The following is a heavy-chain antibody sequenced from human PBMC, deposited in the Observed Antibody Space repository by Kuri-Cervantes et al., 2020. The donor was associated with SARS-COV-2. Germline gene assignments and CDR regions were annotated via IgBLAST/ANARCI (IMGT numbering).Heavy chain of an antibody. V-gene: IGHV3-48*03. D-gene: IGHD6-13*01. Sequence: GESLKISCAASGFTFSSYEMNWVRQAPGKGLEWVSYISSSGSTIYYADSVKGRFTIPRDNAKNSLYLQMNSLRAEDTAVYYCARDRYSSSWYFVSAFDIWGQGTMVTVSS. CDR3: ARDRYSSSWYFVSAFDI. CDR2: ISSSGSTI. CDR1: GFTFSSYE. J-gene: IGHJ3*02.